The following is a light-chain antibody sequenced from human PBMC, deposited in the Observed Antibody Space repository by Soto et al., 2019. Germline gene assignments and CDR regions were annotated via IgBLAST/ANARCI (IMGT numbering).Light chain of an antibody. CDR1: SSDVGSYNL. V-gene: IGLV2-23*03. J-gene: IGLJ2*01. Sequence: QSVLTQPASVSGSTGQSIIISCTGTSSDVGSYNLVSWYQQHPGKAPKLMIYEGSKRPSGVSNRFSGSKSGNTASLTISGLQAEDEADYYCCSYAGSSTFHVVFGGGTKLTVL. CDR3: CSYAGSSTFHVV. CDR2: EGS.